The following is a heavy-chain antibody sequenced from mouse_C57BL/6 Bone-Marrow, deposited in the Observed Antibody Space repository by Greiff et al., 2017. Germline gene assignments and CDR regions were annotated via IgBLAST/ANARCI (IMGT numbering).Heavy chain of an antibody. CDR1: GFSFNTYA. CDR3: VSVTTVVAGDYAMDY. D-gene: IGHD1-1*01. J-gene: IGHJ4*01. Sequence: EVQGVESGGGLVQPKGSLKLSCAASGFSFNTYAMNWVRQAPGKGLEWVARIRSKSNNYATYYADSVKDRFTISRDDSESMLYLQMNNLKTEDTAMYYCVSVTTVVAGDYAMDYWGQGTSVTVSS. V-gene: IGHV10-1*01. CDR2: IRSKSNNYAT.